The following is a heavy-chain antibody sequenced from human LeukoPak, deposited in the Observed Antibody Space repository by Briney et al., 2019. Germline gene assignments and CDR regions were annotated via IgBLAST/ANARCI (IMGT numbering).Heavy chain of an antibody. CDR1: GFTFSSYG. CDR2: IWYDGSNK. V-gene: IGHV3-30*02. CDR3: AKVGYQLLSMDV. D-gene: IGHD2-2*01. J-gene: IGHJ6*02. Sequence: GGSLRLSCAASGFTFSSYGMHWVRQAPGKGLEWVAVIWYDGSNKHYADSVKGRFTISRDNSKNTLYLQMNSLRAEDTAVYYCAKVGYQLLSMDVWGQGTTVTVSS.